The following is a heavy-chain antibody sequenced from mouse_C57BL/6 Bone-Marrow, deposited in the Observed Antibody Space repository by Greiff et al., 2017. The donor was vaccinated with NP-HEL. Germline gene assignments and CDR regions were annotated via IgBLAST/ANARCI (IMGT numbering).Heavy chain of an antibody. CDR1: GYTFTSYW. CDR3: ASSTSTVLATYWYFDV. J-gene: IGHJ1*03. V-gene: IGHV1-52*01. Sequence: QVQLQQSGAELVRPGSSVKLSCKASGYTFTSYWMHWVKQRPIQGLEWIGNIEPSDSETHYNQKFKDKATLTVDKSSSTAYMQLSSLTSEDSAVYYCASSTSTVLATYWYFDVWGTGTTVTVSS. D-gene: IGHD1-1*01. CDR2: IEPSDSET.